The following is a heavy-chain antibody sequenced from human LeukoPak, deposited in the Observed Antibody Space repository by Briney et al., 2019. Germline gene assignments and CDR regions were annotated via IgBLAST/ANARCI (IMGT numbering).Heavy chain of an antibody. CDR1: GFTFSDYY. V-gene: IGHV3-11*06. CDR3: AREPTGYSSSWAMDV. D-gene: IGHD6-6*01. Sequence: KPGGSLRLSCAASGFTFSDYYMSWIRQAPGKGLEWVSSISSSSSYIYYADSVKGRFTISRDNARTSLYLQMNSLRAEDTAVYYCAREPTGYSSSWAMDVWGKGTTVTVSS. J-gene: IGHJ6*03. CDR2: ISSSSSYI.